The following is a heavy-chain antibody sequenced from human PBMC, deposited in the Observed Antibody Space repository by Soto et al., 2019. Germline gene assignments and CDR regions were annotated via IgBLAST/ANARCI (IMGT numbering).Heavy chain of an antibody. D-gene: IGHD5-12*01. CDR1: GYSFTSHY. CDR3: ARGLYSGYDFHY. CDR2: MNPNSGNT. J-gene: IGHJ4*02. Sequence: ASVKVSCKAIGYSFTSHYMHWVRQAPGQGLEWMGWMNPNSGNTGYAQKFQGRVTMTRNTSISTAYMELSSLRSEDTAVYYCARGLYSGYDFHYWGQGTLVTVSS. V-gene: IGHV1-8*02.